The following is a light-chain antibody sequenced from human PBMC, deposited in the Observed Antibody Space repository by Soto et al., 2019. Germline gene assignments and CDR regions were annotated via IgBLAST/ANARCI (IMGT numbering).Light chain of an antibody. V-gene: IGKV1-13*02. CDR3: QQTYRTPLT. Sequence: AIQLTQSPSSLSASVGDRVTITCRASQDISSALAWYQQKPGKAPKLLMNDTSSLHSGVPSRFSGSGSGTDFTLTISSLHPEDFATYSCQQTYRTPLTFGGGTKVDI. CDR1: QDISSA. CDR2: DTS. J-gene: IGKJ4*01.